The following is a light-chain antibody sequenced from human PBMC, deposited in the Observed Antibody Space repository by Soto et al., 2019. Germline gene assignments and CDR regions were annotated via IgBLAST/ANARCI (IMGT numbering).Light chain of an antibody. CDR3: QQLNSYVFA. J-gene: IGKJ3*01. Sequence: DIQLTKSPSSWPASVGDKVTITCRASQDVIRYLAWYQQKPGKAPNLLIYAASTLRSGVPSRLSGSGSETEFTLTISSLQPEDFATYYCQQLNSYVFAFGPGTKVDIK. CDR2: AAS. CDR1: QDVIRY. V-gene: IGKV1-9*01.